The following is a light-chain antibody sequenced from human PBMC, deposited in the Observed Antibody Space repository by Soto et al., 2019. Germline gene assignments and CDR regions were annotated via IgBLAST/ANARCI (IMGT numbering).Light chain of an antibody. CDR1: QDIKTW. CDR2: AAS. CDR3: QQYNSYPLT. J-gene: IGKJ4*01. V-gene: IGKV1D-16*01. Sequence: DVQMTQSPSSLSASVGDRVTITCPASQDIKTWLVWYQQKPEQAPKSLIYAASGLQAGVPSRFSGSGSGTDFTLTISSLQPEDSAIYYCQQYNSYPLTFGGGT.